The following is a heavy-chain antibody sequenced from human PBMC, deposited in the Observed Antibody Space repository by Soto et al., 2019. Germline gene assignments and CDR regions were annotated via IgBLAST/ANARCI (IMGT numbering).Heavy chain of an antibody. J-gene: IGHJ6*02. CDR1: GFTFSSYG. CDR2: ISYDGSNK. CDR3: AKGVPSAPTNGMDV. Sequence: GGSLRLSCAASGFTFSSYGMLWVRQAPCKGLEWVALISYDGSNKFYADSVKGRFTISRDNSKNTLYLQMNSLRPEDTAVYYSAKGVPSAPTNGMDVWGQGTTVTVSS. V-gene: IGHV3-30*18. D-gene: IGHD2-2*01.